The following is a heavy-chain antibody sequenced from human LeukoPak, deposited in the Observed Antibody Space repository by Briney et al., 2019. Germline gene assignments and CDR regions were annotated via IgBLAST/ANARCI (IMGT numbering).Heavy chain of an antibody. CDR2: IYYTGTT. D-gene: IGHD5-12*01. J-gene: IGHJ4*02. CDR3: ARDLPGSSALDF. Sequence: PSETLSLTCTVSAGSISGNYWRWIRQPPGKGLEFIGFIYYTGTTNYNPSLKSRVTMSIDTSKNQFSLKLTSVTAADTAIYYCARDLPGSSALDFWGQGTLVTVSS. CDR1: AGSISGNY. V-gene: IGHV4-59*01.